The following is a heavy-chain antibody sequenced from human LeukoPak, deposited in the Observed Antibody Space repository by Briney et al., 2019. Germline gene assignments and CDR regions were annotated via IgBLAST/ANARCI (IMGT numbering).Heavy chain of an antibody. D-gene: IGHD3-22*01. CDR2: IKQDGSEK. J-gene: IGHJ4*02. CDR3: AREVVTDFDY. CDR1: GFTFSNAW. Sequence: GGSLRLSCAASGFTFSNAWMSWVRQAPGKGLEWVANIKQDGSEKYYVDSVKGRFTISRDNAKNSLYLQMYSLRAEDTAVYYCAREVVTDFDYWGQGTLVTVSS. V-gene: IGHV3-7*01.